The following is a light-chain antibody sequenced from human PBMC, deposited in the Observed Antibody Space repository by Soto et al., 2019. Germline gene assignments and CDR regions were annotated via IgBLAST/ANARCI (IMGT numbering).Light chain of an antibody. CDR1: QSVSSN. CDR3: QQYNNWPPWT. Sequence: EIVMTQSPATLSVSPGERATLSCRANQSVSSNLAWYQQKPGQAPRLLIYGASTRATGIPARFSGSGSGTELTLTISSLLSEDFAVYYCQQYNNWPPWTFGQGTKVEIK. J-gene: IGKJ1*01. CDR2: GAS. V-gene: IGKV3-15*01.